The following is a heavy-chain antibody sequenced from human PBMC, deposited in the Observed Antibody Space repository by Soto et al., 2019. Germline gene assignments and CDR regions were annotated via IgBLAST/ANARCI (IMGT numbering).Heavy chain of an antibody. CDR2: ITSSSSYI. CDR3: VRDSTAT. D-gene: IGHD2-2*01. J-gene: IGHJ5*02. V-gene: IGHV3-21*01. CDR1: GFTFSTYT. Sequence: EVQLVESGGGLVKPGGSLRLSCAASGFTFSTYTMNWVRQAPGKGLEWVSSITSSSSYIYYADSVKGRFTISRDNAKKSLYLEMNSLRAEDTAVYYCVRDSTATWGQGTLVTLSS.